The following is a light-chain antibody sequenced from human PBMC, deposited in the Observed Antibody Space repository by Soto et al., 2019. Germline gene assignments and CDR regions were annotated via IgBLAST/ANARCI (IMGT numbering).Light chain of an antibody. CDR3: QQYGSSGT. Sequence: EIVLTQSPGTLSLSPGERSNLSCRASQSVSSSYLAWCQQKPGQAPRLLIYGASTRATGIPDRFSGSGSGTDFTLTISRLEPEDFAVYYCQQYGSSGTFGPGTQVDIK. CDR2: GAS. CDR1: QSVSSSY. V-gene: IGKV3-20*01. J-gene: IGKJ1*01.